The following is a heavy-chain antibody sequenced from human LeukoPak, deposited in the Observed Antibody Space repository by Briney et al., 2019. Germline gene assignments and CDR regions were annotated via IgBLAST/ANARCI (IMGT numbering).Heavy chain of an antibody. Sequence: GRSLRLSCAASGFTFSSYAMHWVRQAPGERLEWVSLISGDGGSTYYADSVKGRFTISRDNSKYSLYLQMNSLRDEDTALYYCASPLGGYWGQGTLVIVSS. CDR2: ISGDGGST. CDR3: ASPLGGY. J-gene: IGHJ4*02. CDR1: GFTFSSYA. V-gene: IGHV3-43*02.